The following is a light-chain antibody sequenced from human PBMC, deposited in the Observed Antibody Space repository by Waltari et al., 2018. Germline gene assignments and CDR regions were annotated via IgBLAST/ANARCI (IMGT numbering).Light chain of an antibody. V-gene: IGLV3-1*01. Sequence: DDLTQPPSVSVSPGQTATITCSGGKLKSQQTSWYQQRPGQSPELVIYQGNQRPSGVPERFSGSNSGNTATLTISGTQAMDEADYYCQTWDATTVVFGGGTKLTVL. CDR1: KLKSQQ. CDR3: QTWDATTVV. CDR2: QGN. J-gene: IGLJ2*01.